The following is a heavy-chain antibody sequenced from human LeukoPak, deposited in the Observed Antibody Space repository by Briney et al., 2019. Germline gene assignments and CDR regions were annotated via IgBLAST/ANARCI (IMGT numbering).Heavy chain of an antibody. CDR1: GYTLTELS. Sequence: ASVKVSCKVSGYTLTELSMNWVRQAPGKGLEWMGGFDPEDGETIYAQKFQGRVTMTEDTSTDTAYMELSSLRSEDTAVYYCATAGTYCGGDCYSLPFDYWGQGTLVTVSS. J-gene: IGHJ4*02. CDR3: ATAGTYCGGDCYSLPFDY. CDR2: FDPEDGET. V-gene: IGHV1-24*01. D-gene: IGHD2-21*02.